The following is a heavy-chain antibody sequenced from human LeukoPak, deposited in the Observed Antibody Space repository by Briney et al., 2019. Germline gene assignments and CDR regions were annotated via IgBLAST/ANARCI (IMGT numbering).Heavy chain of an antibody. CDR2: IYKSGST. V-gene: IGHV4-4*07. Sequence: SETLSLTCTVSGESINPYYWKWIRRPAGKGLEWIGHIYKSGSTNYNPSLKSRVTMSLDTSKNQFSLKLRSVTAADTAVYFCARSFLDYMDVWGKGTTVTVSS. CDR3: ARSFLDYMDV. J-gene: IGHJ6*03. CDR1: GESINPYY.